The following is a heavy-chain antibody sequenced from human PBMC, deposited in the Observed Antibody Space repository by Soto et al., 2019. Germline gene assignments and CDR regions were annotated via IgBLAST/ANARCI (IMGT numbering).Heavy chain of an antibody. J-gene: IGHJ4*02. CDR2: INHSGFT. V-gene: IGHV4-34*01. CDR3: ARATVKVGATLFDF. D-gene: IGHD1-26*01. Sequence: WSWIRQPPGKGREWIAEINHSGFTNYNPSLKSRVTMSRDTSTNQISLKLTSLTAADSALYYCARATVKVGATLFDFWGQGTQVTVSS.